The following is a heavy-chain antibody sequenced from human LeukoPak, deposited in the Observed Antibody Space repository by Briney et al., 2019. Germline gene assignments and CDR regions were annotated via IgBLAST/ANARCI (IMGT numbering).Heavy chain of an antibody. CDR1: GYSFTSYW. V-gene: IGHV5-10-1*01. J-gene: IGHJ5*02. CDR3: ARRVNTMVRGVIFNWFDP. D-gene: IGHD3-10*01. CDR2: IDPSDSYT. Sequence: GESLRISCKGSGYSFTSYWNSWVRQMPGKGLEWMVRIDPSDSYTNYSPSFQGHVTISADKSISTAYLQWSSLKASDTAMYYCARRVNTMVRGVIFNWFDPWGQGTLVTVSS.